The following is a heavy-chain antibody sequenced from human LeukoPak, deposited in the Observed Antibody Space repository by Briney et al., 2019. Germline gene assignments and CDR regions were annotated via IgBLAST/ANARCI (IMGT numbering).Heavy chain of an antibody. J-gene: IGHJ6*02. CDR2: INPNSGGT. V-gene: IGHV1-2*02. Sequence: ASVKVSCKASGYTFTGYYLHWLRQAPGQGLEWMGWINPNSGGTNYAQKFQGRVTMTRDTSISTAYMELSRLRSDDTAVYYCARALLELRYGMDVWGQGTTVTVSS. D-gene: IGHD1-7*01. CDR3: ARALLELRYGMDV. CDR1: GYTFTGYY.